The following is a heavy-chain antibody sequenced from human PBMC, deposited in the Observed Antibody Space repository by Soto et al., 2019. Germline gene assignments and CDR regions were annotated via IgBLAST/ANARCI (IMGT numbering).Heavy chain of an antibody. CDR3: ASLIGNSWLDS. V-gene: IGHV6-1*01. Sequence: SQSRSVTGGIPGERISTNSATWDWIRQSPSRGLEWLGRTYYRSKWYNDYAVSVKGRIAINPDTSNNQLSLQLNSVTPDDTAVYYCASLIGNSWLDSWGQGPPVTVS. CDR1: GERISTNSAT. D-gene: IGHD2-8*01. J-gene: IGHJ5*01. CDR2: TYYRSKWYN.